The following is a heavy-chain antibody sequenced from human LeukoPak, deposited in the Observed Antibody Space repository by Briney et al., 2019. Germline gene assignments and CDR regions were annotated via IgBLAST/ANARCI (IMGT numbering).Heavy chain of an antibody. V-gene: IGHV3-30*18. CDR3: AKFAQRYCSGGSCHPFDY. CDR1: GFSFSDAR. D-gene: IGHD2-15*01. CDR2: VSYDGSNK. Sequence: QSGGSLRLSCAASGFSFSDARMSWVRQAPGKGLEWVAVVSYDGSNKYYADSVKGRFTISRDNSKNTLYLQMNSLRAEDTAAYYCAKFAQRYCSGGSCHPFDYWGQGTLVTVSS. J-gene: IGHJ4*02.